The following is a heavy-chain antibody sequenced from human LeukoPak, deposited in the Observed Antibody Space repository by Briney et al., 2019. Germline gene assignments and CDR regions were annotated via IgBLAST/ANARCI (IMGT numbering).Heavy chain of an antibody. Sequence: GGSLRLSCAASGFTFSSYAMSWVRQAPGKGLEWLSAISGSGGSTYYADSVKGRFTISRDNSKNTLYLQMNSLRAEDTAVYYCAKDHDILTGSSDAFDIWGQGTMVTVSS. CDR2: ISGSGGST. CDR3: AKDHDILTGSSDAFDI. CDR1: GFTFSSYA. V-gene: IGHV3-23*01. D-gene: IGHD3-9*01. J-gene: IGHJ3*02.